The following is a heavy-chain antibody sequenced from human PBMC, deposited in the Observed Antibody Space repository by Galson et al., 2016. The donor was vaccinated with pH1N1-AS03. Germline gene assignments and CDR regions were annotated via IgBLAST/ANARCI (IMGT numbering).Heavy chain of an antibody. V-gene: IGHV4-39*07. J-gene: IGHJ4*02. CDR1: GGYFRSSNYY. D-gene: IGHD5-18*01. CDR2: TYHSGST. CDR3: ARGQWIQRDFDF. Sequence: SETLSLTCTVSGGYFRSSNYYWGWIRQAPGKGLEWIASTYHSGSTYHNPSLKSRVTIAVDTSKNQFSLKVSSVTAADTAVYYCARGQWIQRDFDFWGQGALVTVSS.